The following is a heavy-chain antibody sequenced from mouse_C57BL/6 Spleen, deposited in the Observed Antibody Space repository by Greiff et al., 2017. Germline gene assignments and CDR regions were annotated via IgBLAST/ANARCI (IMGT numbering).Heavy chain of an antibody. Sequence: EVQLKESGAELVKPGASVKLSCTASGFNIKDYYMHWVKQRTEQGLEWIGRIDPEDGETKYAPKFQGKATLTVDKSSSTAYMQLSSLTSEDSAVYYCARTIGYDSYYFDYWGQGTTLTVSS. CDR1: GFNIKDYY. J-gene: IGHJ2*01. V-gene: IGHV14-2*01. CDR2: IDPEDGET. CDR3: ARTIGYDSYYFDY. D-gene: IGHD2-4*01.